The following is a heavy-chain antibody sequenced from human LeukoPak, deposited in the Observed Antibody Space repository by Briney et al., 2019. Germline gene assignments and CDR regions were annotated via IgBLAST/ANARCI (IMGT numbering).Heavy chain of an antibody. V-gene: IGHV4-61*01. CDR1: GGSVSVGSYY. Sequence: PSETLSLTCTVSGGSVSVGSYYRSWIRQPPGEGLEWIGHIYYSASTDYNPSLKSRVTISVDTSKNQFSLKLTSVTAADTALYYCARQPLYDTSGYGQFDYWGQGTLVTVSS. J-gene: IGHJ4*02. CDR2: IYYSAST. CDR3: ARQPLYDTSGYGQFDY. D-gene: IGHD3-22*01.